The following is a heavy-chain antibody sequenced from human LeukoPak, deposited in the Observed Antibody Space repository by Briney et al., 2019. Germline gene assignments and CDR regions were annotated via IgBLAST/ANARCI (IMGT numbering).Heavy chain of an antibody. Sequence: PSQTLSLTCTVSGGSISSGGYYWSWIRQHPGKGLERIGYIYYSGSTYYNPSLKSRVTISVDTSKNQFSLKLSSVTAADTAVYYCARVPIVVVPAAIGVVYYYYGMDVWGKGTTVTVSS. CDR3: ARVPIVVVPAAIGVVYYYYGMDV. J-gene: IGHJ6*04. CDR2: IYYSGST. V-gene: IGHV4-31*03. D-gene: IGHD2-2*01. CDR1: GGSISSGGYY.